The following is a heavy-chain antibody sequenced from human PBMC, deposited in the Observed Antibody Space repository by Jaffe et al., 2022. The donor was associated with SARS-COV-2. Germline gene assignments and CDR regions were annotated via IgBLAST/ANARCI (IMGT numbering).Heavy chain of an antibody. D-gene: IGHD4-17*01. CDR1: GYSFTSYW. Sequence: EVQLVQSGAEVKKPGESLKISCKGSGYSFTSYWIGWVRQMPGKGLEWMGIIYPGDSDTRYSPSFQGQVTISADKSISTAYLQWSSLKASDTAMYYCARFSGPEDYGGNSGYFQHWGQGTLVTVSS. V-gene: IGHV5-51*01. J-gene: IGHJ1*01. CDR2: IYPGDSDT. CDR3: ARFSGPEDYGGNSGYFQH.